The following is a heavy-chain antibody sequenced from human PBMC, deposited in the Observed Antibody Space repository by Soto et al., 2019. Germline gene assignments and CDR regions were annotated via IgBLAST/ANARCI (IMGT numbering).Heavy chain of an antibody. V-gene: IGHV3-30-3*01. CDR3: ARHFKSFDY. CDR2: ISYDGSNK. CDR1: GFTFSSYA. D-gene: IGHD3-3*02. J-gene: IGHJ4*02. Sequence: PGGSLRLSCAASGFTFSSYAMHWVRQAPGKGLEWVAVISYDGSNKYYADSVKGRFTISRDNSKNTLYLQMNSLRAEDTAVYYCARHFKSFDYWGQGTLVTVSS.